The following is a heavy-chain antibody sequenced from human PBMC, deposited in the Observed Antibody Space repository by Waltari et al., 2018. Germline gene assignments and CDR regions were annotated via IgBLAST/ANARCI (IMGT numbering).Heavy chain of an antibody. CDR1: GFNFADYA. CDR2: ISWNGGSL. J-gene: IGHJ6*02. V-gene: IGHV3-9*01. Sequence: EVQLVEFGGDLVQPGRSLRLSCAASGFNFADYAMHWVRQGPGQGLGWGSVISWNGGSLGYEYAVKGRFTISRDNAKNSLFLQMNSLRVDDTASYYCAKVRVDRYYDSDGYGYGMDVWGQGTTVTVSS. CDR3: AKVRVDRYYDSDGYGYGMDV. D-gene: IGHD3-22*01.